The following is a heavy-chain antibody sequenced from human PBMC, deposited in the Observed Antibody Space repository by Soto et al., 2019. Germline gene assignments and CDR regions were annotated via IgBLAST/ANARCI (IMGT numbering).Heavy chain of an antibody. Sequence: EVQLVESGGGLVQPGGSLRLSCAAFEFTFSSYSMNWVRQAPGKGLEWISYSSGSSSSINYADSVRGRFTISRDNAKNSLYLEMNSLRDEDTAVYYCARGTHSTSWLIDSWGQGTLVTVS. CDR2: SSGSSSSI. D-gene: IGHD6-13*01. V-gene: IGHV3-48*02. J-gene: IGHJ4*02. CDR1: EFTFSSYS. CDR3: ARGTHSTSWLIDS.